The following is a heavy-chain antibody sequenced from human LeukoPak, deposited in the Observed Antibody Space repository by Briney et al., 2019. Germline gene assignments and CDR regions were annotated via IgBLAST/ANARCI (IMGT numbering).Heavy chain of an antibody. D-gene: IGHD6-19*01. J-gene: IGHJ1*01. V-gene: IGHV3-23*01. Sequence: GGSLRLSCAASGFTFSSHAMSWVRQAPGKGLEWVSAISGSGGSTYYADSVKGRFTISRDNSKNTLYLQMNSLRAEDTAVYYCASHSSGWYEEYFQHWGQGTLVTVSS. CDR1: GFTFSSHA. CDR3: ASHSSGWYEEYFQH. CDR2: ISGSGGST.